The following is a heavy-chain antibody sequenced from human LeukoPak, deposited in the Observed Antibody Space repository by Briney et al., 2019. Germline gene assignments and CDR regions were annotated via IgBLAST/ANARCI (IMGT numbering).Heavy chain of an antibody. J-gene: IGHJ4*02. V-gene: IGHV1-2*02. CDR2: INPNSGGT. Sequence: AASVKVSCKASGYTFTGYYIHWVRQAPGQGLEWMGWINPNSGGTRSAQKFQGRVTMTRDTSISTAYMELSSLRSDDTAVYYCAKEERKDFYYFDYWGQGTLVTVSS. CDR3: AKEERKDFYYFDY. D-gene: IGHD1-1*01. CDR1: GYTFTGYY.